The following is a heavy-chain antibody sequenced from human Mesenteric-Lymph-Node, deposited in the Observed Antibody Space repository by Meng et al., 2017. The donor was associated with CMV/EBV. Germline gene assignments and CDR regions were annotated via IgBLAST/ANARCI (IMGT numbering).Heavy chain of an antibody. V-gene: IGHV4-59*12. CDR2: IHYSGST. Sequence: GSLRLSCAVSGGSISSYYWTWIRQPPGKGLEWIGFIHYSGSTSYNPSLKSRATISVDTSKNQFSLKVSSVTAADTAVYYCARDKDGYNFVDYWGQGTLVTVSS. D-gene: IGHD5-24*01. CDR1: GGSISSYY. CDR3: ARDKDGYNFVDY. J-gene: IGHJ4*02.